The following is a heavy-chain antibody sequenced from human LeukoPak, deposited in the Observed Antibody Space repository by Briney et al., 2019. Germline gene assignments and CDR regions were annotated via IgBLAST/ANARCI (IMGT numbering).Heavy chain of an antibody. V-gene: IGHV3-23*01. Sequence: GGSLRLSCAASGFTFSGYAMSWVRQAPGKGLEWVSAISGSGGSTYYADSVKGRFTISRDNSKNTLYLQMNSLRAEDTAVYYCAKDKRIAAAVGYYFDYWGQGTLVTVSS. D-gene: IGHD6-13*01. CDR1: GFTFSGYA. CDR2: ISGSGGST. J-gene: IGHJ4*02. CDR3: AKDKRIAAAVGYYFDY.